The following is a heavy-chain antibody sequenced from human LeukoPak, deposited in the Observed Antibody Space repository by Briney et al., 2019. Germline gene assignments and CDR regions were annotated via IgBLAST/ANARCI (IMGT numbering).Heavy chain of an antibody. D-gene: IGHD2-15*01. CDR3: ARYQGYCSGGSCYHYFDY. J-gene: IGHJ4*02. CDR1: GGSISSSSYH. CDR2: IYYSGST. Sequence: PSETLSLTCTVSGGSISSSSYHWGWIRQPPGKGLEWIGSIYYSGSTYYNPSLKSRVTISVDTSKNQFSLKLSSVTAADTAVYYCARYQGYCSGGSCYHYFDYWGQGTLVTVSS. V-gene: IGHV4-39*01.